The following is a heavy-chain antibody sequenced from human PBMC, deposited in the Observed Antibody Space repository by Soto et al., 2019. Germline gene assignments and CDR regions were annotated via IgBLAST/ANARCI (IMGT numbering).Heavy chain of an antibody. Sequence: QVQLVQSGAEVKKPGASVKVSCKASGYTFTSYGISWVRQAPGQGLEWMGWISAYNGNTNYAQKLQGRVTMTTATSTSTAYMELRSLRSDDTAVYYCARDGAVAGSYYYYGMDVWGQGTTVTVSS. D-gene: IGHD6-19*01. CDR3: ARDGAVAGSYYYYGMDV. V-gene: IGHV1-18*01. CDR1: GYTFTSYG. J-gene: IGHJ6*02. CDR2: ISAYNGNT.